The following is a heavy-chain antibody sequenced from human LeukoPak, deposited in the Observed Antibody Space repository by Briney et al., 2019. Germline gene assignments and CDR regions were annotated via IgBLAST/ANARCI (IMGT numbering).Heavy chain of an antibody. V-gene: IGHV1-8*01. Sequence: GASVKVSCKASGYTFTSYDFNWVRQATGQGLEWMGWMNPNSGNTGYAQKLQGRVTMTTDTSTSTAYMELRSLRSDDTAVYYCARWNSGYCSGGSCRPLYAFDIWGQGTMVTVSS. D-gene: IGHD2-15*01. CDR2: MNPNSGNT. J-gene: IGHJ3*02. CDR1: GYTFTSYD. CDR3: ARWNSGYCSGGSCRPLYAFDI.